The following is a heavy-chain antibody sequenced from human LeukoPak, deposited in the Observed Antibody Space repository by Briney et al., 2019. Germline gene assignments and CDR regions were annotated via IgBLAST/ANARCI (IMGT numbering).Heavy chain of an antibody. J-gene: IGHJ6*02. CDR1: GYTFTSYA. CDR3: ARDPDGRASDPAGLYYYGMDV. Sequence: GASVKVSCKASGYTFTSYAMHWVRQAPGQRLEWMGWINAGNGNTKYSQKFQGRVTITRDTSASTAYMELSSLRSEDTAVYYCARDPDGRASDPAGLYYYGMDVWGQGTTVTVSS. CDR2: INAGNGNT. V-gene: IGHV1-3*01. D-gene: IGHD2-21*02.